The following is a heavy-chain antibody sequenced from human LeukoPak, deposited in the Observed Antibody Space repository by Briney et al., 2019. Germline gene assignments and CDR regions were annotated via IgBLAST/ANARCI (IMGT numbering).Heavy chain of an antibody. CDR2: ISSSSSTI. CDR1: GFTFSSYS. D-gene: IGHD6-19*01. Sequence: GGSLRLSCAASGFTFSSYSMTWVRQAPGKGLEWVSYISSSSSTIYYADSVKGRFTISRDNAKNSLYLQMNSLRDEDTAVYYCARDVGSQPYSSGWAGNDVFDIWGKGTMVTVSS. CDR3: ARDVGSQPYSSGWAGNDVFDI. V-gene: IGHV3-48*02. J-gene: IGHJ3*02.